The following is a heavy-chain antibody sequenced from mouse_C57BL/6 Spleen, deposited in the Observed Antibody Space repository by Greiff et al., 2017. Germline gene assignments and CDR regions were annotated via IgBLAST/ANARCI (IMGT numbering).Heavy chain of an antibody. CDR1: GYTFTDYE. Sequence: VQLQQSGAELVRPGASVTLSCKASGYTFTDYEMHWVKQTPVHGLEWIGAIDPGTGGTAYNQKFKGKAILTADKSSSTAYMELRSLTSEDSAVYYGERSGSSGYVGYAMDYWGQGTSVTVSS. V-gene: IGHV1-15*01. CDR2: IDPGTGGT. J-gene: IGHJ4*01. CDR3: ERSGSSGYVGYAMDY. D-gene: IGHD3-2*02.